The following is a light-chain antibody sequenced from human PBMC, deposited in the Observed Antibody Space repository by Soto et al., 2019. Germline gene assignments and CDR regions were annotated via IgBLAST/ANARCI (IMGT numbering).Light chain of an antibody. J-gene: IGKJ1*01. CDR3: HQRQSWPRT. CDR1: RTVGNF. Sequence: EIVLTQSPATLSLSPWERATLSCRAIRTVGNFLAWYQQKPVQAPMLLIYHTSNRATGIPARFSGSGSGTDFTLTNSSLEHEDCAVYYCHQRQSWPRTLEQGTKVDIK. V-gene: IGKV3-11*01. CDR2: HTS.